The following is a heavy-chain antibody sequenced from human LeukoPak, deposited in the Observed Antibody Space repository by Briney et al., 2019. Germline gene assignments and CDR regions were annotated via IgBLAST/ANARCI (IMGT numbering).Heavy chain of an antibody. V-gene: IGHV3-23*01. Sequence: PGGSLRLSCAGSGFTFRTYAMSWVRQAPGKGLEWVSAISGSGADTYYADSVKGRFTISRDNSKNTLYLQMNSLRAEDTAVYYCAKEIYCDYGGYYYYYGMDVWGQGTTVTVSS. CDR3: AKEIYCDYGGYYYYYGMDV. D-gene: IGHD4/OR15-4a*01. J-gene: IGHJ6*02. CDR1: GFTFRTYA. CDR2: ISGSGADT.